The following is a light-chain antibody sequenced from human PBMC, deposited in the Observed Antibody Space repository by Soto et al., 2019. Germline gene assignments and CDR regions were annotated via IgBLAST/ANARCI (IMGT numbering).Light chain of an antibody. V-gene: IGKV3-11*01. CDR2: VAS. CDR3: QERGRWIRVS. J-gene: IGKJ4*01. CDR1: QNVDSN. Sequence: EVVLTQSPATLYLSPGETATLSCRASQNVDSNLAWFQQKPGQPPTLLIYVASQRAAGIPARFVGSGAGTNFAHAFTSLQTEAYAVYYCQERGRWIRVSFGGGSMVE.